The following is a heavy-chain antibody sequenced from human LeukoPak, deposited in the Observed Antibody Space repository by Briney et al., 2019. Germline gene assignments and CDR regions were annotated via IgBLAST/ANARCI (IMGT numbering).Heavy chain of an antibody. CDR3: AKGTGECGWYAVLCDYYYYMDV. V-gene: IGHV3-30*02. D-gene: IGHD6-19*01. CDR1: GFTFSSYG. CDR2: IRYDGSNK. Sequence: PGGSLRLSCAASGFTFSSYGMHWVRQAPGKGLEWVAFIRYDGSNKYYADSVKGRFTISRDNSKNTLYLQMNSLRAEDTAVYYCAKGTGECGWYAVLCDYYYYMDVWGKGTTVTISS. J-gene: IGHJ6*03.